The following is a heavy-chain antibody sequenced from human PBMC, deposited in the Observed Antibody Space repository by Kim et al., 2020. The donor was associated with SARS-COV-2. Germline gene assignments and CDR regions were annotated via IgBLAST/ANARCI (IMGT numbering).Heavy chain of an antibody. CDR3: ARDRGPIPYWLDP. J-gene: IGHJ5*02. CDR1: GDSISNGVFY. CDR2: FHHGGNI. V-gene: IGHV4-61*02. Sequence: SETLSLTCNVSGDSISNGVFYWSWIRQAPGKGLEWIGRFHHGGNIDYNPSLKSRVTISADTSKNQFSLRLLSVTAADTAIYYCARDRGPIPYWLDPWGQGTLVTVPS. D-gene: IGHD2-21*01.